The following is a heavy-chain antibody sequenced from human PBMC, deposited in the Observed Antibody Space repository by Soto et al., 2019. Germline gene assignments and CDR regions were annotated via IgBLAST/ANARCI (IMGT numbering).Heavy chain of an antibody. Sequence: EVQLVESGGGLIQPGGSLRLSCAASGFTVSSNYMSWVRQAPGKGLEWVSVIYSGGSTYYADSVKGRFTISRDNSKNTLYLQMNSLRAEDTAVYYCARSEDYDGYGMDVWGQGTTVTVSS. J-gene: IGHJ6*02. CDR2: IYSGGST. V-gene: IGHV3-53*01. CDR1: GFTVSSNY. CDR3: ARSEDYDGYGMDV.